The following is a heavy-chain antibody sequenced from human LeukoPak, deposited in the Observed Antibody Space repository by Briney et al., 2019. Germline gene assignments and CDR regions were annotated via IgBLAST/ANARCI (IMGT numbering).Heavy chain of an antibody. D-gene: IGHD6-13*01. Sequence: SETLSLTCTVSGGSISTYYWTWIRQPPGEGLEWIGYIYYSGSTNYNPSLKSRVTISVDTSKKQFSLNLSSVTAADTAMYFCARGEGTAAAFDYWGQGTLVTVSS. CDR3: ARGEGTAAAFDY. V-gene: IGHV4-59*01. J-gene: IGHJ4*02. CDR2: IYYSGST. CDR1: GGSISTYY.